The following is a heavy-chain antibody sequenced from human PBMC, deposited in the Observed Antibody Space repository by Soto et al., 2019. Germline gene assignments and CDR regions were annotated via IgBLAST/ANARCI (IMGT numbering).Heavy chain of an antibody. J-gene: IGHJ5*02. Sequence: SETLSLTCTVSGGSISSYYWSWIRQPPGKGLEWIGYIYYSGSTNYNPSLKSRVTISVDTSKNQFSLKLSSVTAADTAVYYCARDRSGDYDILRHKNWFDPWGQGTLVTVSS. V-gene: IGHV4-59*01. CDR3: ARDRSGDYDILRHKNWFDP. CDR1: GGSISSYY. CDR2: IYYSGST. D-gene: IGHD4-17*01.